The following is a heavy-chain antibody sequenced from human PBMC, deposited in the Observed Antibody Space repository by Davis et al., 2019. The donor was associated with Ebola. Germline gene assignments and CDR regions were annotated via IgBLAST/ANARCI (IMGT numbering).Heavy chain of an antibody. V-gene: IGHV4-59*01. CDR3: ARDKRHSGYERYYYYYYYGMDV. Sequence: MPSETLSLTCTVSGDSMSSYYWSWIRQPPGKGLEWIGYIFYSGSPSYNPSLKSRFPISVDTSKNQFSLKLSSVTAADTAVYYCARDKRHSGYERYYYYYYYGMDVWGQGTTVTVSS. CDR2: IFYSGSP. J-gene: IGHJ6*02. D-gene: IGHD5-12*01. CDR1: GDSMSSYY.